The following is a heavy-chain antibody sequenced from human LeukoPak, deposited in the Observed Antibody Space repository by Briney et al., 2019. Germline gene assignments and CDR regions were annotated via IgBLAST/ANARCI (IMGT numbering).Heavy chain of an antibody. D-gene: IGHD3-16*01. J-gene: IGHJ6*03. Sequence: GGSLRLSCAASGFTFSDYYMSWIRQAPGKGREWVSYISSSGSTIYYADSVKGRFTISRDNAKNSLYLQMNSLRAEDTAVYYCASVYTGHYYYYYMDVWGKGTTVTVSS. CDR1: GFTFSDYY. V-gene: IGHV3-11*01. CDR3: ASVYTGHYYYYYMDV. CDR2: ISSSGSTI.